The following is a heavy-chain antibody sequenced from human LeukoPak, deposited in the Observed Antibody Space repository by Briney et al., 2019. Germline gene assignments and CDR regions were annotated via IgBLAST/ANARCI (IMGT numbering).Heavy chain of an antibody. CDR3: ARDYNVVVPAATRTGFDP. V-gene: IGHV4-39*07. Sequence: SETLSLTCTVSGGSISSSSYYRGWIRQPPGKGLEWIGSIYYSGSTYYNPSLKSRVTISVDTSKNQFSLKLSSVTAADTAVYYCARDYNVVVPAATRTGFDPWGQGTLVTVSS. D-gene: IGHD2-2*01. CDR2: IYYSGST. J-gene: IGHJ5*02. CDR1: GGSISSSSYY.